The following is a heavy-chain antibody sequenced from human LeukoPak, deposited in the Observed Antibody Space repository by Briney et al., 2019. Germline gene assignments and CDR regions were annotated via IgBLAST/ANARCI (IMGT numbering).Heavy chain of an antibody. CDR3: ARGDTYYYGSGSYFGFDY. CDR2: ICYSGST. V-gene: IGHV4-59*12. J-gene: IGHJ4*02. D-gene: IGHD3-10*01. Sequence: PSETLSLTCTVSGGSISSYYWSWIRQPPGKGLEWIGYICYSGSTNYNPSLKSRVTISVDTSKNQFSLKLSSVTAADTAVYYCARGDTYYYGSGSYFGFDYWGQGNLVTVSS. CDR1: GGSISSYY.